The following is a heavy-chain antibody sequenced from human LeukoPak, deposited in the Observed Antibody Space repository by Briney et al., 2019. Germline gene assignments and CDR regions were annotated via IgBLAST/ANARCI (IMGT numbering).Heavy chain of an antibody. Sequence: PGGSLRLSCAASVFPFSSFGVHWVRQAPGKGLEWVAVIVYDGSSKYYSDSVKGRFTISRDNYKNMLYLQMDSLRTEDTAVYYCAKGHSSSWSFFDYWGQGTLVTVSS. CDR3: AKGHSSSWSFFDY. J-gene: IGHJ4*02. V-gene: IGHV3-30*18. D-gene: IGHD6-13*01. CDR1: VFPFSSFG. CDR2: IVYDGSSK.